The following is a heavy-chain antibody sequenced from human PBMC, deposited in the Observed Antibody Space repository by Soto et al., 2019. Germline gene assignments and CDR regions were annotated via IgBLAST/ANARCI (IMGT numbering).Heavy chain of an antibody. CDR2: IDPSDSHT. D-gene: IGHD3-10*01. CDR3: ARLNTRSGQNYFDY. J-gene: IGHJ4*02. Sequence: EVHLVQSGAEVKKPVESLRISCKGSGDSFTTYWSSWVRQMPGKGLEWMGTIDPSDSHTKYIPSFQGHVTISADKSITTGYLQWSSLKASDTAIYYCARLNTRSGQNYFDYLGQGTLVTVAS. CDR1: GDSFTTYW. V-gene: IGHV5-10-1*03.